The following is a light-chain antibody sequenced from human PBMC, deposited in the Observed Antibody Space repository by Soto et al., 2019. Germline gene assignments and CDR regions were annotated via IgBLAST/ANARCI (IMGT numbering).Light chain of an antibody. CDR3: QQRSNWLIFT. CDR1: QSVSSY. J-gene: IGKJ3*01. Sequence: EIVLTQSPATLSLSPGERATLSCRASQSVSSYLAWYQQKPGQAPRLLIYDASNRATGIPARFSGSGSGTDFTLTISSLEPEAFAVYYCQQRSNWLIFTFGPGTKVDIK. V-gene: IGKV3-11*01. CDR2: DAS.